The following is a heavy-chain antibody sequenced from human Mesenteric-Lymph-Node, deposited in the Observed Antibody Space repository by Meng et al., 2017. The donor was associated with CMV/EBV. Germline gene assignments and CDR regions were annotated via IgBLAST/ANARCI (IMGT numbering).Heavy chain of an antibody. CDR1: FSLSTSGVG. CDR2: IYWNDDK. D-gene: IGHD6-19*01. J-gene: IGHJ5*02. V-gene: IGHV2-5*01. Sequence: FSLSTSGVGVGWIRQLPGKALEWLALIYWNDDKRYSPSLKSRLTITKDTSKNQVVLTMTNMDPVDTATYYCAHRPGIAVAGDNWFDPWGQGTLVTVSS. CDR3: AHRPGIAVAGDNWFDP.